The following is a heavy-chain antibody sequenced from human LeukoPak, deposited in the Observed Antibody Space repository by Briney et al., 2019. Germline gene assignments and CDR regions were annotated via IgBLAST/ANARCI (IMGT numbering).Heavy chain of an antibody. D-gene: IGHD3-10*01. CDR2: IYDSGST. J-gene: IGHJ5*02. V-gene: IGHV4-39*01. CDR1: GFTFSSSA. Sequence: GSLRLSCAASGFTFSSSAMSWVRQPPGKGLEWIGSIYDSGSTYYNPSLKSRVTISVDTSKNQFSLELNSVTAADTAVYYCARHYGPWGQGTLVTVSS. CDR3: ARHYGP.